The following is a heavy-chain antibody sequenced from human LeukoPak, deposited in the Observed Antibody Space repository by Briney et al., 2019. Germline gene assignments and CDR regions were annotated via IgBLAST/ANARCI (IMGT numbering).Heavy chain of an antibody. V-gene: IGHV3-48*01. J-gene: IGHJ6*03. CDR2: ISSSSSTI. D-gene: IGHD1-7*01. Sequence: GGSLRLSCAASGFTFSSYSMNWVRQAPGKGLEWVSYISSSSSTIYYADSVKGRFTISRDNAKNSLYLQMNSLRAEDTAVYYCARVRELSFLYYYYYMDVWGKGTTVTVSS. CDR1: GFTFSSYS. CDR3: ARVRELSFLYYYYYMDV.